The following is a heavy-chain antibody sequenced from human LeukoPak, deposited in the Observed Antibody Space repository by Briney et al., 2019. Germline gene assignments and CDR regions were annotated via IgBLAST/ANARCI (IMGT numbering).Heavy chain of an antibody. CDR1: GFTFSRYS. D-gene: IGHD1-26*01. Sequence: PGGSLRLSCAASGFTFSRYSMNWVRQAPGKGLEWVSSISISSSYIYYADSVKGRFTMSRDNAKNSLYLQVNSLRAEDTAVYYCARYHGIVGATKSNYYYMDVWGKGTTVTISS. CDR3: ARYHGIVGATKSNYYYMDV. V-gene: IGHV3-21*01. J-gene: IGHJ6*03. CDR2: ISISSSYI.